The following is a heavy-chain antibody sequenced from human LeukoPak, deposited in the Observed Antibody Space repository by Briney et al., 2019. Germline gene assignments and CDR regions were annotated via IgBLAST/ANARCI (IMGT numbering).Heavy chain of an antibody. CDR1: GYTFTSYY. Sequence: ASVKVSCEASGYTFTSYYMHWVRQAPGQGLEWMGIINPSGGSTSYAQKFQGRVTMTRDTSTSTVYMELNSLRAEDTAVYYCARDAVLRYFDWLSSIDYWGQGTLVTVSS. CDR2: INPSGGST. V-gene: IGHV1-46*01. CDR3: ARDAVLRYFDWLSSIDY. D-gene: IGHD3-9*01. J-gene: IGHJ4*02.